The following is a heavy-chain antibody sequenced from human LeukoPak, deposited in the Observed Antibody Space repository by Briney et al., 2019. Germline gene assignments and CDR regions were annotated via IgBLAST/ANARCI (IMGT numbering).Heavy chain of an antibody. CDR1: GFTFSKYG. V-gene: IGHV3-33*06. CDR3: AKTVGGVATPWFDP. CDR2: IWYDGHNK. Sequence: GGSLRLSCVASGFTFSKYGMHWVRQAPGKGLEWLAIIWYDGHNKYYADSVKGRFTISRDNSKNTLYLQMNSLRAEDTAVYYCAKTVGGVATPWFDPWGQGSLGTVSS. D-gene: IGHD5-12*01. J-gene: IGHJ5*02.